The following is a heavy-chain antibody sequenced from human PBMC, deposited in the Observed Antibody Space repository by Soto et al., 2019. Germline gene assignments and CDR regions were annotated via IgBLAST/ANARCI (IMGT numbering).Heavy chain of an antibody. J-gene: IGHJ6*02. CDR2: ISFDGSHQ. V-gene: IGHV3-30-3*01. Sequence: QVHLVESGGGVVQPGRSLRLSCEASAFASGFPFRRIAMHWVRQAPGKGLEWEAVISFDGSHQYYSDSVQCRFIISRDNSKNTLYLQMNRLRDEDTAMYYCARDPDDYFGSRTYGMDVWGQGTTVTVSS. CDR3: ARDPDDYFGSRTYGMDV. CDR1: AFASGFPFRRIA. D-gene: IGHD3-10*01.